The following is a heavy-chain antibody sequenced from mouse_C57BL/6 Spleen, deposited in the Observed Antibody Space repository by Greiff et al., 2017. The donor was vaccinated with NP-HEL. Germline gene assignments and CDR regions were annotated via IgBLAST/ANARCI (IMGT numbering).Heavy chain of an antibody. Sequence: VQRVESGAELVKPGASVKISCKASGYAFSSYWMNWVKQRPGKGLEWIGQIYPGDGDTNYNGKFKGKATLTADKSSSTAYMQLSSLTSEDSAVYFCARRAGSYYFDYWGQGTTLTVSS. CDR3: ARRAGSYYFDY. J-gene: IGHJ2*01. CDR2: IYPGDGDT. D-gene: IGHD1-1*01. CDR1: GYAFSSYW. V-gene: IGHV1-80*01.